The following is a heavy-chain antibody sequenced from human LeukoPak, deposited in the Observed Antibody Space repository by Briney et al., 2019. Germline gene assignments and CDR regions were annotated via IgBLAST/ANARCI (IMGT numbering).Heavy chain of an antibody. CDR2: ISWNSGSI. Sequence: GGSLRVSCAASGFTFVDYAMHWVRQAPGKGLEWVSGISWNSGSIGYADSVKGRFTISRDNAKNSLCLQMNSLRAEDTALYYCAKGHSSSPKYYYYYYMDVWGKGTTVTVSS. D-gene: IGHD6-13*01. CDR3: AKGHSSSPKYYYYYYMDV. CDR1: GFTFVDYA. V-gene: IGHV3-9*01. J-gene: IGHJ6*03.